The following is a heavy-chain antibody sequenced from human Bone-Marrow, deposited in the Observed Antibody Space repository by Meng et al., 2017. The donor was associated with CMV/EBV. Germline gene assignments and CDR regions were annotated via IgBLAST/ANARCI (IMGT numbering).Heavy chain of an antibody. Sequence: SETLSLTCAVYGGSFSGYYWSWIRQPPGKGLEWIGEINHSGSTNYNPSLKIRVTISVDTSKNQFSLKLSSVTAADTAVYYCARGVRESSIAARQRGLYFDDWGQGTLVTVSS. D-gene: IGHD6-6*01. V-gene: IGHV4-34*01. CDR2: INHSGST. J-gene: IGHJ4*02. CDR3: ARGVRESSIAARQRGLYFDD. CDR1: GGSFSGYY.